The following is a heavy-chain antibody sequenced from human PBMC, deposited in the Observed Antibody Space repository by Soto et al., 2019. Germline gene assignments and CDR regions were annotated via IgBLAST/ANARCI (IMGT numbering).Heavy chain of an antibody. CDR2: IRSKANSYAT. D-gene: IGHD3-10*01. J-gene: IGHJ6*02. CDR1: GFTFSGSA. CDR3: TRVLWFGELYGMDV. Sequence: EVQLVESGGGLVQPGGSLKLSCAASGFTFSGSAMHWVRQASGKGLEWVGRIRSKANSYATAYAASVKGRFTISRDDSKKTAYLQMNSLKTEDTAVYYCTRVLWFGELYGMDVWGQGTTVTVSS. V-gene: IGHV3-73*02.